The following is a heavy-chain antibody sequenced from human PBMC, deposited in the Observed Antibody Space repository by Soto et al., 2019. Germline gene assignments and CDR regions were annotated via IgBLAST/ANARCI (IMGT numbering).Heavy chain of an antibody. Sequence: QVQLVESGGGLVPPGGSLRLSCAGSGFTFGDSYMSWIRQAPGKGLEWLSYISPGSRYPAYADSVKGRFTISRDNARRSLFLQMTSPTAEDTAMYYCVRGGGGGLVDPWGQGTMVTVSS. J-gene: IGHJ5*02. CDR3: VRGGGGGLVDP. V-gene: IGHV3-11*06. D-gene: IGHD2-15*01. CDR2: ISPGSRYP. CDR1: GFTFGDSY.